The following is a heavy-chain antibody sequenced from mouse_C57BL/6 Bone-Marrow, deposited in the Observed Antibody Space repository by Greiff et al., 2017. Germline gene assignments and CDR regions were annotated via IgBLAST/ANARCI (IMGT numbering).Heavy chain of an antibody. V-gene: IGHV1-26*01. CDR2: INPNNGGT. Sequence: EVQLQQSGPELVKPGASVKISCKASGYTFTDYYMNWVKQSHGKSLEWIGDINPNNGGTSYNQKFKGKATLTVDKSSSTAYMELRSLTSEDSAVYYCALYGSSRYYFDVWGQGTTLTVSS. CDR3: ALYGSSRYYFDV. J-gene: IGHJ2*01. CDR1: GYTFTDYY. D-gene: IGHD1-1*01.